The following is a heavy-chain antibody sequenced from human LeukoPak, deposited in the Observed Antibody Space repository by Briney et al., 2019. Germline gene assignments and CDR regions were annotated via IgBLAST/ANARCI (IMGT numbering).Heavy chain of an antibody. CDR1: GGSISSGGYY. Sequence: SETLSLTCTVSGGSISSGGYYWSWIRQHPGKGLEWIGYIYYSGSTYYNPSLKSRVTISVDTSKNQFSLKLSSVTAADTAVYYCATRGGYFGLFVPWGQGTLVTVSS. CDR3: ATRGGYFGLFVP. J-gene: IGHJ5*02. D-gene: IGHD3-9*01. V-gene: IGHV4-31*03. CDR2: IYYSGST.